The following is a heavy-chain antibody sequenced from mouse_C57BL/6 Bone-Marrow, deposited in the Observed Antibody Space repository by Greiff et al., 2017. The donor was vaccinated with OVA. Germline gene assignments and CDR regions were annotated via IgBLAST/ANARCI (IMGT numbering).Heavy chain of an antibody. CDR3: ARCAYYYGSSYFDY. V-gene: IGHV1-81*01. CDR1: GYTFTSYG. CDR2: IYPRSGNT. J-gene: IGHJ2*01. D-gene: IGHD1-1*01. Sequence: VKLVESGAELARPGASVKLSCKASGYTFTSYGISWVKQRTGQGLEWIGEIYPRSGNTYYNEKFKGKATLTADKSSSTAYMELRSLTSEDSAVYFCARCAYYYGSSYFDYWGQGTTLTVSS.